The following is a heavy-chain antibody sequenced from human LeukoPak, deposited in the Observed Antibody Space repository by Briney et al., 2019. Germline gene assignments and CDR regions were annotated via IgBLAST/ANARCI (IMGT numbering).Heavy chain of an antibody. CDR2: ISAYNGNT. V-gene: IGHV1-18*01. J-gene: IGHJ6*03. CDR3: ARTPDTDIVVVVAATSYYYMDV. D-gene: IGHD2-15*01. Sequence: GASVKVSCKASGYTFTSYGISWVRQAPGQGLEWMGWISAYNGNTNYAQKLQGRVTMTTDTSTSTAYMELRSLISDDTAVYYCARTPDTDIVVVVAATSYYYMDVWGKGTTVTVSS. CDR1: GYTFTSYG.